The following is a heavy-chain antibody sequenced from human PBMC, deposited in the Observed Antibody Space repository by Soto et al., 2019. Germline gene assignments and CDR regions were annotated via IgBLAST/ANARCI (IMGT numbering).Heavy chain of an antibody. CDR2: IIPIFGTA. Sequence: QVQLVQSGAEVKKPGSSVKVSCKASGGTFSSYAISWVRQAPGQGLEWMGGIIPIFGTANYAQKFQGRVTITADESTSTAYMELSSLRSEDRAVYYCARLKRIAAQLKAGYYFDYWGQGTLVTGSS. J-gene: IGHJ4*02. D-gene: IGHD6-6*01. CDR3: ARLKRIAAQLKAGYYFDY. CDR1: GGTFSSYA. V-gene: IGHV1-69*01.